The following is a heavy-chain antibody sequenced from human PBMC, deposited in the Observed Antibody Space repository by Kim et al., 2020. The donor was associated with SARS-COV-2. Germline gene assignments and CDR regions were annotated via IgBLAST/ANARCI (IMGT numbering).Heavy chain of an antibody. J-gene: IGHJ5*02. CDR2: IYYSGST. D-gene: IGHD6-13*01. CDR1: GGSISSSSYY. V-gene: IGHV4-39*01. CDR3: ARSIAATGTGWFDP. Sequence: SETLSLTCTVSGGSISSSSYYWGWIRQPPGKGLEWIGSIYYSGSTYYNPSLKSRVTISVDTSKNQFSLKLSSVTAADTAVYYCARSIAATGTGWFDPWGQRALVTVSS.